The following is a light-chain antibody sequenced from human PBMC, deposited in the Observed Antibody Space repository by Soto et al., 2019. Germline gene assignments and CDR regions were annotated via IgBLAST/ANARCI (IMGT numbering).Light chain of an antibody. CDR2: DVT. CDR1: SSDVGGYNF. Sequence: QSVLTQPASVSGSPGQSITISCTGTSSDVGGYNFVSWYQQHPGTAPKLMIYDVTNRPSGVSTRFSGSKSCYTASLTISWLQAEDEADYYCSSYSTSSTPSYGFGAGTKVTVL. J-gene: IGLJ1*01. CDR3: SSYSTSSTPSYG. V-gene: IGLV2-14*01.